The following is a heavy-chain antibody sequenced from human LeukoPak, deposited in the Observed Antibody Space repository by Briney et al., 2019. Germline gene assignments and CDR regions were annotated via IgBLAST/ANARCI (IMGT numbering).Heavy chain of an antibody. CDR2: INPSGGST. CDR3: ARDRYCSGGSCYSGHFDY. CDR1: GYTFTSYY. J-gene: IGHJ4*02. V-gene: IGHV1-46*01. D-gene: IGHD2-15*01. Sequence: ASVKVSCKASGYTFTSYYMHWVRQAPGQGLEWMGIINPSGGSTSYAQKFQGRVTMTRDTSTSTVYMELSSLRSEDTAVYYCARDRYCSGGSCYSGHFDYWGQGTLVTVSS.